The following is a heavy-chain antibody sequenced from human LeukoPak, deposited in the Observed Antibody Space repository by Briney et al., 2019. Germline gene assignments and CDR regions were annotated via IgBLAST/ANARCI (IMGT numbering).Heavy chain of an antibody. D-gene: IGHD6-25*01. J-gene: IGHJ4*02. V-gene: IGHV1-18*01. CDR2: ISTYNGDT. Sequence: ASVKVSWKASGYTFNTYGISWVRQAPGQGLEWMGWISTYNGDTNYVQNLQGRVTMTTDTSTSTAYMELMSLRSDDTAVYYCLRDAQRPRLTPDYWGQGTLVTVSS. CDR1: GYTFNTYG. CDR3: LRDAQRPRLTPDY.